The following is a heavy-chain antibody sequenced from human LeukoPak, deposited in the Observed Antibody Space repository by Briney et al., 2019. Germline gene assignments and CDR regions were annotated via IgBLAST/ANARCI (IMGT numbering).Heavy chain of an antibody. D-gene: IGHD2-8*01. CDR1: GGSLSSYY. J-gene: IGHJ4*02. CDR3: ARKGIYCTNGVCYTHLDY. Sequence: PSETLSLTCTVSGGSLSSYYWSWIRQPAGKGLEWIGRIYTSGSTNYNPSPKSRVTMSVDTSKNQFSLKLSSVTAADTAVYYCARKGIYCTNGVCYTHLDYWGQGTLVTVSS. CDR2: IYTSGST. V-gene: IGHV4-4*07.